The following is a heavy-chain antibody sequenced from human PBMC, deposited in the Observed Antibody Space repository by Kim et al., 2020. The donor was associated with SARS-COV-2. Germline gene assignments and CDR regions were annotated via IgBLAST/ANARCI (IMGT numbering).Heavy chain of an antibody. Sequence: SETLSLTCTVSGGSISSGSYYWSWIRQPAGKGLEWIGRIYTSGSTNYNPSLKSRVTISVDTSKNQFSLKLSSVTAADTAVYYCARSAPNEDTAMAFDYWGQGTLVTVSS. CDR1: GGSISSGSYY. CDR2: IYTSGST. J-gene: IGHJ4*02. V-gene: IGHV4-61*02. CDR3: ARSAPNEDTAMAFDY. D-gene: IGHD5-18*01.